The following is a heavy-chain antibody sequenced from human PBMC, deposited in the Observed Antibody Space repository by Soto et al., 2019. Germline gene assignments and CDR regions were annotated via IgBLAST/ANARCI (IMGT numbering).Heavy chain of an antibody. CDR1: GGSFSGYY. CDR3: ARDGGDYGDSDRRKYYFDY. J-gene: IGHJ4*02. D-gene: IGHD4-17*01. Sequence: QVQLQQWGAGLLKPSETLSLACAVYGGSFSGYYWSWIRQPPGKGLEWIGEINHSGSTNYNPSLKSRVTISVDTSKNQFSLKLSSVTAADTAVYYCARDGGDYGDSDRRKYYFDYWGQGTLVTVSS. V-gene: IGHV4-34*01. CDR2: INHSGST.